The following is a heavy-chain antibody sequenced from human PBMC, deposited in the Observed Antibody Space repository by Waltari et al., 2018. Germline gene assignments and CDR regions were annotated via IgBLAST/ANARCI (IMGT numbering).Heavy chain of an antibody. CDR3: ARVGVGATAFDY. D-gene: IGHD1-26*01. J-gene: IGHJ4*02. Sequence: QVQLQQSGPGLVQPPPTLSLPCAVSGDSVSSHGDAWNWIRPSPSRGLEWLGRTYYRSRWYNDYAVSVKSRITIHPDTSKNQFSLQLESVTPEDTAVYYCARVGVGATAFDYWGQGTMVAVPS. V-gene: IGHV6-1*01. CDR2: TYYRSRWYN. CDR1: GDSVSSHGDA.